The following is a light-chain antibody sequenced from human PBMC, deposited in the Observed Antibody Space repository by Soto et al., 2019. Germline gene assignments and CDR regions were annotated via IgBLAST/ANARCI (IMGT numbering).Light chain of an antibody. V-gene: IGKV3-11*01. CDR1: QSVNRY. Sequence: EIVLTQSPATLSLSPGERATLSCWASQSVNRYLVWYQQKPGQAPGLLMYDASKRATGIPARFSGSGSGTDFTLTISSLEPEDFAVYYCDQSGTSPWTFGQGTKVDIK. CDR2: DAS. CDR3: DQSGTSPWT. J-gene: IGKJ1*01.